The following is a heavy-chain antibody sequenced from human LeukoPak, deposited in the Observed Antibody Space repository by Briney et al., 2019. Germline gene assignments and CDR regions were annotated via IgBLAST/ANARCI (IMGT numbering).Heavy chain of an antibody. CDR1: GFTFSSYA. CDR3: ANAEYSSSSGYYYYYYMDV. J-gene: IGHJ6*03. CDR2: ISGSGGST. D-gene: IGHD6-6*01. V-gene: IGHV3-23*01. Sequence: PGGSLRLSCAASGFTFSSYAMSWVRQAPGKGLEWVSAISGSGGSTYYADSVKGRFTISRDNSKNTLYLQMNSLRAEDTAVYYCANAEYSSSSGYYYYYYMDVWGKGTTVTVSS.